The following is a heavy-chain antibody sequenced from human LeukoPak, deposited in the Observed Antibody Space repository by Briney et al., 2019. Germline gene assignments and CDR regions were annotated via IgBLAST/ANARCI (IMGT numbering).Heavy chain of an antibody. Sequence: EASVKVSCTASGYTFGIYGISWVRQAPGQGFEWMGWISGDNGNRLIAEKFQGRVTMTAETPTSTAYMELGSLRSDDTAIYYCAGDRAELNVWFDPWGQGTLVIVSS. CDR3: AGDRAELNVWFDP. J-gene: IGHJ5*02. D-gene: IGHD1-1*01. CDR1: GYTFGIYG. V-gene: IGHV1-18*01. CDR2: ISGDNGNR.